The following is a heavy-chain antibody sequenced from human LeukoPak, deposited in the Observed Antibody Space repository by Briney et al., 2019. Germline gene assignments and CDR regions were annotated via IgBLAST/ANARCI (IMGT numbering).Heavy chain of an antibody. J-gene: IGHJ6*03. D-gene: IGHD3-22*01. V-gene: IGHV4-4*09. CDR3: ARVLAYDSSGYYYDYYYYMDV. CDR2: IYTSGST. CDR1: GGSISSYY. Sequence: PSETLSLTCTVSGGSISSYYWSWIRQPPAKGLEWIGYIYTSGSTNYNPSLKSRVTISVDTSKNQFSLKLSSVTAADTAVYYCARVLAYDSSGYYYDYYYYMDVWGKGTTVTVAS.